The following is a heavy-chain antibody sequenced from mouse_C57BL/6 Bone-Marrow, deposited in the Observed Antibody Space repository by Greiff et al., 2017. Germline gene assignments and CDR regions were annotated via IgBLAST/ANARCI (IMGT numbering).Heavy chain of an antibody. V-gene: IGHV1-69*01. CDR3: ARYYGSSYWYFDV. D-gene: IGHD1-1*01. Sequence: QVQLQQPGAELVMPGASVKLSCKASGYTFTSSWMHWVKQRPGQGLEWIGEIDPSDSYTNYNQKFKGKSTLTVDKSSSTAYMQLSSLTSEDSAVYYCARYYGSSYWYFDVWGTGTTVTVSS. CDR2: IDPSDSYT. CDR1: GYTFTSSW. J-gene: IGHJ1*03.